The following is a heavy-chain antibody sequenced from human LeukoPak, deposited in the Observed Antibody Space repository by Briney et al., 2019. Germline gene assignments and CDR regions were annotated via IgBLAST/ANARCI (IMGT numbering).Heavy chain of an antibody. CDR3: TRDLTISGPIGI. D-gene: IGHD3-9*01. CDR1: GYTFTGYA. Sequence: ASVKVSCKASGYTFTGYAMHWVRQAPGQGLEWVGRLDPNGGGTNYAQDFQGRVTITRDTSINTAYMELSRLRSDDTAKYYCTRDLTISGPIGIWGQGTLVTVSA. CDR2: LDPNGGGT. J-gene: IGHJ4*02. V-gene: IGHV1-2*06.